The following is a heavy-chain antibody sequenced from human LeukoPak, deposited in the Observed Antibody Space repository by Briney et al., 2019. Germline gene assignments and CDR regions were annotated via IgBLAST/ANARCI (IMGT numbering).Heavy chain of an antibody. J-gene: IGHJ4*02. D-gene: IGHD4-23*01. Sequence: GGSLRLSCAASGFTFSDYYMSWIRQAPGKGLEWVSYISISGSTIYYADSVKGRFTISRDNAKNSLYLQMNSLRAEDTAVYYCARRGAVVPMYYFDYWGQGTLVTVSS. V-gene: IGHV3-11*04. CDR3: ARRGAVVPMYYFDY. CDR2: ISISGSTI. CDR1: GFTFSDYY.